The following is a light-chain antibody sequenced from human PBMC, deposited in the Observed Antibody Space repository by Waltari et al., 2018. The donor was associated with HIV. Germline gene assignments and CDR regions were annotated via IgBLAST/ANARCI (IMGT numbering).Light chain of an antibody. CDR3: HARAGNVGV. J-gene: IGLJ3*02. Sequence: QSVLTQPSSVSGAPGQRVTIFCTGSSSIIGAGHALHCYELLPGNAPQVVLFESSARRAAVRARFSGSRSGTSASLASNEVRDEDEDDYYCHARAGNVGVFGGGTKVTVL. CDR2: ESS. CDR1: SSIIGAGHA. V-gene: IGLV1-40*01.